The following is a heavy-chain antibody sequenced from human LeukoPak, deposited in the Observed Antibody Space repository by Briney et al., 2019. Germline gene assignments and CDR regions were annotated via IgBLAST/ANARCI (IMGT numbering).Heavy chain of an antibody. J-gene: IGHJ4*02. Sequence: GGSLRLSCAASGFTFSSYSMNWVRQAPGKGLEWVSSISSSSSYIYYAGSVKGRFTISRDNAKNSLYLQMNSLRAEDTAVYYCARAIGYCSGGSCYGVYWGQGTLVTVSS. CDR3: ARAIGYCSGGSCYGVY. D-gene: IGHD2-15*01. CDR2: ISSSSSYI. V-gene: IGHV3-21*01. CDR1: GFTFSSYS.